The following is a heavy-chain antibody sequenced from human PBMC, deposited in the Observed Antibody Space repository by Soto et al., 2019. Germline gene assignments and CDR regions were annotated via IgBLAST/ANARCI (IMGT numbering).Heavy chain of an antibody. CDR2: ISSGSAYI. Sequence: EVQVVESGGGLVKPGGSLRLSCTFTFSMYSMNWVRQAPGKGLEGVASISSGSAYIKYAESVKGRFTISRDNAKNSLHLQMNSLRAEDTAIYHCARDQGGIYDSWFDPWGQGTLVTVSS. V-gene: IGHV3-21*06. J-gene: IGHJ5*02. CDR3: ARDQGGIYDSWFDP. CDR1: TFSMYS. D-gene: IGHD1-26*01.